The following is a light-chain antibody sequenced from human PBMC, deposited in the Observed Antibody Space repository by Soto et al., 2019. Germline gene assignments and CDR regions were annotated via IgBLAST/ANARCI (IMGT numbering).Light chain of an antibody. CDR3: QQYNRYWT. V-gene: IGKV1-5*03. CDR2: KAS. CDR1: QSVGTW. Sequence: DIQMTQYPSTLSASVGDRITISCRASQSVGTWVAWYQQKPGKAPNVLIYKASTLQSGVPSRFNGTGSGTESTLTISSLQPDDSATYYCQQYNRYWTFGQGTRLEVK. J-gene: IGKJ5*01.